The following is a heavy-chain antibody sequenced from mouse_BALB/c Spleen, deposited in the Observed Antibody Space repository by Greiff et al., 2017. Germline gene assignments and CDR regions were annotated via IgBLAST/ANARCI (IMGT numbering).Heavy chain of an antibody. V-gene: IGHV1-14*01. CDR3: ARDYGSSYYFDY. Sequence: EVQLQQSGPELVKPGASVKMSCKASGYTFTSYVMHWVKQKPGQGLEWIGYINPYNDGTKYNEKFKGKARFTADTSSNTAYMQLSSLTSEDSAVYYCARDYGSSYYFDYWGQGTTLTVSS. CDR1: GYTFTSYV. J-gene: IGHJ2*01. CDR2: INPYNDGT. D-gene: IGHD1-1*01.